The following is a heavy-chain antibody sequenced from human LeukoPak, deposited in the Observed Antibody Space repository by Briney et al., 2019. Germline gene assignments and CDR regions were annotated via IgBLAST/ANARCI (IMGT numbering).Heavy chain of an antibody. D-gene: IGHD5-18*01. CDR1: GGSFIGYY. CDR3: AGYRSGRNY. V-gene: IGHV4-34*01. Sequence: PSETLSLTCAVYGGSFIGYYWSGLRQPPGKGLEWIGEINHSGSTNYNPSLKSRVTISVDTSKNQFSLKLSSVTAADTAVYYCAGYRSGRNYWGQGTLVTVSS. CDR2: INHSGST. J-gene: IGHJ4*02.